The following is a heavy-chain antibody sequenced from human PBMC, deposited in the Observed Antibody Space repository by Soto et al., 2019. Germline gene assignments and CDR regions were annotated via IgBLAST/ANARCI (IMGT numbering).Heavy chain of an antibody. J-gene: IGHJ4*02. D-gene: IGHD6-13*01. CDR1: GGSISSNY. V-gene: IGHV4-59*01. CDR3: ARCRLDAVAGYKLDN. CDR2: VYNSGST. Sequence: PSETLSLTCTVSGGSISSNYWTWIRQPPGKGLEWIGYVYNSGSTNYNPSLKSRVTISEDTSKSQFSLKVNSMTAADTTADYCARCRLDAVAGYKLDNWGQGILVTVSS.